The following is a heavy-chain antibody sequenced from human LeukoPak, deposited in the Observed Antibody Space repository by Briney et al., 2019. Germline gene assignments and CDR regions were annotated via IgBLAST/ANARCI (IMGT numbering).Heavy chain of an antibody. V-gene: IGHV4-59*04. CDR3: ARHQRPGTLLPAAGRIDY. CDR2: IYYGGTT. CDR1: GVSISSYY. D-gene: IGHD6-13*01. J-gene: IGHJ4*02. Sequence: PSETLSLTCTVSGVSISSYYWGWIRQPPGEGLEWIANIYYGGTTYYNPSLKSRVTISVDTSKNQFSLKLRSVTATDTAVYYCARHQRPGTLLPAAGRIDYWGQGTLVTVSS.